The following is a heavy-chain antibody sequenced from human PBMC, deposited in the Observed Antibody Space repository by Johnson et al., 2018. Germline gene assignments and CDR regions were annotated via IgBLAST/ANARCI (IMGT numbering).Heavy chain of an antibody. CDR2: ISWNSGSI. V-gene: IGHV3-9*01. CDR3: AKDKAVGDYYYYGMDV. J-gene: IGHJ6*02. Sequence: EVQLVESGGGLVKPGRSLRLSCTASGFTFDDYAMHWVRPGPGKGLEWVSGISWNSGSIGYADSVKGRFTISRDKAKNTLYLQMNRLRAEDTALYYCAKDKAVGDYYYYGMDVWGQGTTVTVSS. D-gene: IGHD1-26*01. CDR1: GFTFDDYA.